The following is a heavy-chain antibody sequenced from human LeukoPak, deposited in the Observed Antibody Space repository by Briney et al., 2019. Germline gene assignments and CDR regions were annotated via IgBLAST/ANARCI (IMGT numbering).Heavy chain of an antibody. CDR2: IYYSRST. V-gene: IGHV4-31*03. CDR1: GGSISSGGYS. D-gene: IGHD2-2*01. Sequence: SEPLSLTCTVSGGSISSGGYSWSWIRKHPGKGLEWIGYIYYSRSTYYNPSLKSRVTISVDTSKNQFSLKLSSVTAADTAVYYCARVSIPAVTDVFDIWGQGTMVTVSS. J-gene: IGHJ3*02. CDR3: ARVSIPAVTDVFDI.